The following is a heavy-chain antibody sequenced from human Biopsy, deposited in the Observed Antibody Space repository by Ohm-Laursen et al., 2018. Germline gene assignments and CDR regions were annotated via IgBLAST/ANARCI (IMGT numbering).Heavy chain of an antibody. V-gene: IGHV3-23*01. J-gene: IGHJ4*02. Sequence: SLRLSCSASGFTFSSHAMSWVRQAPGKGLECVSVINGSGGSTYYADPVKGRFTISRDNSKNTLYLQMNSLRAEDTAVYYCARMPHFDYWGQGILVTVSS. CDR1: GFTFSSHA. D-gene: IGHD2-2*01. CDR3: ARMPHFDY. CDR2: INGSGGST.